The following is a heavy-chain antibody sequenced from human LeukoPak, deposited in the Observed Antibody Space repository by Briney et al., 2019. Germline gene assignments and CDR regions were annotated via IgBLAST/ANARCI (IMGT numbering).Heavy chain of an antibody. CDR3: ARHPIASGGAYNWFAP. V-gene: IGHV5-51*01. CDR2: IYPGDSDT. D-gene: IGHD6-13*01. Sequence: GESLKVSCKGSGYSFTSYWIGWVRQMPGKGLEWMAIIYPGDSDTRYSPSFQGQVTISADKSISTAYLQWSSLKASDTAMYYCARHPIASGGAYNWFAPWGQGTLVTVSS. J-gene: IGHJ5*02. CDR1: GYSFTSYW.